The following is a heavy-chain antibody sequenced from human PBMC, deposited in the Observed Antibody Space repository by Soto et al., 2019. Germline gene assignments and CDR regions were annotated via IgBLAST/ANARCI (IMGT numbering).Heavy chain of an antibody. V-gene: IGHV4-59*01. J-gene: IGHJ6*02. Sequence: QVQLQESGPGLVKPSETLSLTCTVSGGSISSYYWSWIRQPPGKGLEWIGYIYYSGSTNYNPSLKSRVTISVDTSKTQFSLKLSYVTAADTAVYYCAREGVSSSWYNYYGMDVWGQGTTVTVSS. D-gene: IGHD6-13*01. CDR3: AREGVSSSWYNYYGMDV. CDR2: IYYSGST. CDR1: GGSISSYY.